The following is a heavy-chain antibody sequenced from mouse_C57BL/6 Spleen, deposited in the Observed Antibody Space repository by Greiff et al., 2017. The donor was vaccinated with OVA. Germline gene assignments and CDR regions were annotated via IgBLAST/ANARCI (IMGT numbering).Heavy chain of an antibody. D-gene: IGHD2-3*01. J-gene: IGHJ3*01. V-gene: IGHV1-26*01. Sequence: EVQLQQSGPELVKPGASVKISCKASGYTFTDYYMNWVKQSHGKSLEWIGDINPNNGGTSYNQKFKGKATLTVDKSSSTAYMELRSLTSEDSAVYYCARGDGYTASWFAYWGQGTLVTVSA. CDR1: GYTFTDYY. CDR2: INPNNGGT. CDR3: ARGDGYTASWFAY.